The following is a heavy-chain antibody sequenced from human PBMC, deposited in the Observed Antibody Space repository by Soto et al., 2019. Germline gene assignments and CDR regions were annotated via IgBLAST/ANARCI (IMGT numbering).Heavy chain of an antibody. CDR1: GGSISSGGYY. CDR2: IYYSGST. D-gene: IGHD2-15*01. V-gene: IGHV4-31*03. Sequence: QVQLQESGPGLVKPSQTLSLTCTVSGGSISSGGYYWSWIRQHPGKGLEWIGYIYYSGSTYYNPSLKSRVNISVDTSKNQFSLKLSSVTAADTAVYYCAREGTGYCSGGSCYAGYYYMDVWGKGTTVTVSS. J-gene: IGHJ6*03. CDR3: AREGTGYCSGGSCYAGYYYMDV.